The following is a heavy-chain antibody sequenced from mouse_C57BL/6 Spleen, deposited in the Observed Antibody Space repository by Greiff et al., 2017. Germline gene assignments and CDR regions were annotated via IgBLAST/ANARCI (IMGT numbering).Heavy chain of an antibody. Sequence: QVQLKQSGAELVKPGASVKISCKASGYAFSSYWMNWVKQRPGKGLEWIGQIYPGDGDTNYNGKFKGKATLTADKSSSTAYMQLSSLTSEDSAVYFCASGSSYGYFDVWGTGTTVTVSS. CDR3: ASGSSYGYFDV. CDR1: GYAFSSYW. CDR2: IYPGDGDT. V-gene: IGHV1-80*01. J-gene: IGHJ1*03. D-gene: IGHD1-1*01.